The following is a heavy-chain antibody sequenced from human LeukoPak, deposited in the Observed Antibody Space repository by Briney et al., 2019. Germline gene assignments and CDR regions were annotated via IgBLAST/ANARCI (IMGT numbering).Heavy chain of an antibody. Sequence: PSETLSLTCAVSDDSLNNDDWWSWVRQPPGKGLEWIGEISHSGSTNYNPSFKSRVTISLDNSMNQFSLKLSSVTAADTAVYYCARGGSSWYYFDYWGQGTLVTVSS. V-gene: IGHV4-4*02. D-gene: IGHD6-13*01. CDR1: DDSLNNDDW. J-gene: IGHJ4*02. CDR3: ARGGSSWYYFDY. CDR2: ISHSGST.